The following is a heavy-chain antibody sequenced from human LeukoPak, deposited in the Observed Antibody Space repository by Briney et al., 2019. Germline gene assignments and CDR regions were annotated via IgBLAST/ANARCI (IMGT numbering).Heavy chain of an antibody. CDR1: GVTIRSYG. V-gene: IGHV3-30*02. CDR3: ATLAAGSLDY. J-gene: IGHJ4*02. CDR2: IRSDGSNR. D-gene: IGHD3-10*01. Sequence: GGSLRLSCAASGVTIRSYGVHWVRQAPGKGLEWLAYIRSDGSNRYYADSVKGRFTISRDNSKNTLYLQMNSLRAEDTAVYYCATLAAGSLDYWGQGNLATVAS.